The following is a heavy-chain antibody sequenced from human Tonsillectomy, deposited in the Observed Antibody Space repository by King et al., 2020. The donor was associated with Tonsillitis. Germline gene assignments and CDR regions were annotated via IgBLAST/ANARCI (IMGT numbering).Heavy chain of an antibody. CDR1: GGTFSSYA. CDR2: IIPILGIA. Sequence: QLVQSGAEVKKPGSSVKVSCKASGGTFSSYAISWVRQAPGQGLEWMGRIIPILGIANYAQKFQGRVTITADKSTSTAYMELSSLRSEDTAVYYCARDWVDGNHWYYWGQGTVVTVSS. D-gene: IGHD1-14*01. J-gene: IGHJ4*02. V-gene: IGHV1-69*04. CDR3: ARDWVDGNHWYY.